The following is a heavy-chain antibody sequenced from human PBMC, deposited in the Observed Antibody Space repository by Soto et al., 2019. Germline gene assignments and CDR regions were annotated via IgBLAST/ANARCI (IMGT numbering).Heavy chain of an antibody. J-gene: IGHJ3*02. CDR3: ARAEHIVVVNAFGDAFDI. V-gene: IGHV3-30-3*01. D-gene: IGHD2-21*01. CDR1: GFTFSSYA. Sequence: QVQLVESGGGVVQPGRSLRLSCAASGFTFSSYAMHWVRQAPGKGLEWVAVISYDGSNKYYADSVKGRFTISRDNSKNTLYLQMNSLRAEDTAVYYCARAEHIVVVNAFGDAFDIWGQGTMVTVSS. CDR2: ISYDGSNK.